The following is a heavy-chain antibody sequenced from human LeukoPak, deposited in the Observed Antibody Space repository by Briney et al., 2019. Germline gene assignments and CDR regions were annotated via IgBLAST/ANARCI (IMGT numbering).Heavy chain of an antibody. CDR2: ISWNSGRR. CDR1: GFTFDDYA. V-gene: IGHV3-9*01. J-gene: IGHJ6*03. Sequence: PGGSLRLSCVGSGFTFDDYAMHWVRQAPGKGLEWVSGISWNSGRRGYADSVKGRFTISRDNAKNSLYLQMNSLRAEDTAVYYCARDVAILWFGESNNGIYVGYYMDVWGKGTTVTISS. D-gene: IGHD3-10*01. CDR3: ARDVAILWFGESNNGIYVGYYMDV.